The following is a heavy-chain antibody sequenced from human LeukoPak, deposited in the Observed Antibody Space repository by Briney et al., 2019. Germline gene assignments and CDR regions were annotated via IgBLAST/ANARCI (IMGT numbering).Heavy chain of an antibody. D-gene: IGHD7-27*01. Sequence: SVKVSCKASGGTFSSYAISWVRQAPGQGLEWMGGIIPIFGTANYAQKFQGRVTITTDESTSTAYMELSRLRSDDTAVYYCARGRSGDAPYDLWGRGTLVTVSS. CDR3: ARGRSGDAPYDL. CDR2: IIPIFGTA. CDR1: GGTFSSYA. V-gene: IGHV1-69*05. J-gene: IGHJ2*01.